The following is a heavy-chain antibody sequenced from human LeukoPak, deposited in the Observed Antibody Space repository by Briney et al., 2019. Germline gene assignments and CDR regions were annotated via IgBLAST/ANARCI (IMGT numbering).Heavy chain of an antibody. Sequence: ASVKVSCKISGYTFTDYYMHWVQQAPGKGLEWMGLVDPEDGETIYAEKFQGRVTITADTSTDTAYMELSSLRSEDTAVYYCATWTVEMATTTVDYWGQGTLVTVSS. D-gene: IGHD5-24*01. CDR1: GYTFTDYY. CDR3: ATWTVEMATTTVDY. V-gene: IGHV1-69-2*01. CDR2: VDPEDGET. J-gene: IGHJ4*02.